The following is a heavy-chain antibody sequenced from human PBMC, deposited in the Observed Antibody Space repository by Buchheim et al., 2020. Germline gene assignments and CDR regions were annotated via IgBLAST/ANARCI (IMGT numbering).Heavy chain of an antibody. CDR2: ISSGGTEI. D-gene: IGHD2-8*02. Sequence: EVQLLESGGGLVQPGVSLRLSCAASGFTFSTYAMNWVRQAPGKGLEWVSTISSGGTEIRYADSVKGRFTISRDDSKNTLYLQVDSLRADDSAIYYCAKGPTGGPPYYFDYWGQGIL. CDR3: AKGPTGGPPYYFDY. J-gene: IGHJ4*02. V-gene: IGHV3-23*01. CDR1: GFTFSTYA.